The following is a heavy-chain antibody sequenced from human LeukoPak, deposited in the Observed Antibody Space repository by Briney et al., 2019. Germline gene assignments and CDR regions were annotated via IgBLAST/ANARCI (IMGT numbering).Heavy chain of an antibody. CDR3: ARAAQSITSAVSWFDP. J-gene: IGHJ5*02. V-gene: IGHV4-59*01. CDR2: IYYSGST. Sequence: SETLSLTCSVSGGSISRSYWSWIRQPPGKGLEWIGYIYYSGSTNYNPSLKSRVTMSVDTSKNQFSLRLTSETAADTAVYYCARAAQSITSAVSWFDPWGQGTLVTVSS. CDR1: GGSISRSY. D-gene: IGHD1-14*01.